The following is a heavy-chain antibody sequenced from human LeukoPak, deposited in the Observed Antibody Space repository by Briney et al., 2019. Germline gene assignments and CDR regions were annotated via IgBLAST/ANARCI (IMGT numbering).Heavy chain of an antibody. CDR3: ASRYSSSWCVLDY. V-gene: IGHV3-30-3*01. J-gene: IGHJ4*02. Sequence: PGGSLRLSCAASGFTFSSYAMHWVRQAPGKGLEWVAVISYDGSNEYYADSVKGRFTISRDNSKNTLYLQMNSLRAEDTAVYYCASRYSSSWCVLDYWGQGTLVTVSS. CDR2: ISYDGSNE. CDR1: GFTFSSYA. D-gene: IGHD6-13*01.